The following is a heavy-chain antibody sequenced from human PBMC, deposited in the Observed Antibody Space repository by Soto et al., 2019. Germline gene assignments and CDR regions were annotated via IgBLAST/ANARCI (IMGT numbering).Heavy chain of an antibody. V-gene: IGHV4-59*01. CDR2: IYNSGST. Sequence: SETLSLTCTVSGGSISSFYWSWVRQPPGKGLEWIGYIYNSGSTNYNPSLKSRVTISVDTSKNQFSLKLSSVTAADTAVYYCASSTPRLAAAGFVYWGQGTLVTVSS. D-gene: IGHD6-13*01. J-gene: IGHJ4*02. CDR1: GGSISSFY. CDR3: ASSTPRLAAAGFVY.